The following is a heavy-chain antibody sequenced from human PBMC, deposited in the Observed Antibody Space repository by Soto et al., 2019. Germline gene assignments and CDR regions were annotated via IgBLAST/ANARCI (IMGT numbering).Heavy chain of an antibody. CDR3: ATDAKLRFLVWSRSYYFGMDV. CDR1: GFTFTNAW. Sequence: GGSLRLSCAASGFTFTNAWMSWVRQAPGKGLEWVGRIKSKADGGTTDYAAPVKGRFTISRDDSKNTLYLQMNSLKTEDTAGYYCATDAKLRFLVWSRSYYFGMDVWGQGTTVTVSS. V-gene: IGHV3-15*01. CDR2: IKSKADGGTT. J-gene: IGHJ6*02. D-gene: IGHD3-3*01.